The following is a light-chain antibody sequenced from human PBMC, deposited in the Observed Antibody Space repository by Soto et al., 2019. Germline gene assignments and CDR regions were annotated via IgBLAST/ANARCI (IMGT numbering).Light chain of an antibody. J-gene: IGLJ1*01. CDR2: GNN. CDR1: SSNIGTNY. Sequence: QSVLTQPPSASGTPGQRVTISCSGSSSNIGTNYVYWYQQLPGTAPRLLISGNNQRPSGVPDRFSGSKSGTSASLAISVLRSEDEADYYCAAWDDSLIYVFGTGTKLTVL. V-gene: IGLV1-47*01. CDR3: AAWDDSLIYV.